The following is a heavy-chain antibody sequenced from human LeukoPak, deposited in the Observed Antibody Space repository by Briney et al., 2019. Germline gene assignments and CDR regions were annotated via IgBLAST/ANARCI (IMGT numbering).Heavy chain of an antibody. CDR1: GSTFSRYA. J-gene: IGHJ4*02. CDR2: ISGSGGST. V-gene: IGHV3-23*01. D-gene: IGHD6-13*01. CDR3: ATYSSSWYCFDY. Sequence: GLCLRLPCAAFGSTFSRYAMSGVRQAPGKGLKWVSAISGSGGSTYYADSVKGRFTISRDNSKNTLYLQMNSLRAEDTAVYYCATYSSSWYCFDYWGQGTLVTVSS.